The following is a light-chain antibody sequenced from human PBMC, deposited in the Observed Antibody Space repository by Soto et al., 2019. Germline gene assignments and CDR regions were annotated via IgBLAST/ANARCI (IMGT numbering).Light chain of an antibody. J-gene: IGKJ1*01. Sequence: DIVLTQSPGTLSLSPGESATLSFSASQSVDSTYITWYQQKPGQAPRLLIYGTSGRATGIPDRFSGSGSGTDFTLTISRLEPEDFAVYYCQHYDSSRTFGQGTKVDIK. V-gene: IGKV3-20*01. CDR1: QSVDSTY. CDR2: GTS. CDR3: QHYDSSRT.